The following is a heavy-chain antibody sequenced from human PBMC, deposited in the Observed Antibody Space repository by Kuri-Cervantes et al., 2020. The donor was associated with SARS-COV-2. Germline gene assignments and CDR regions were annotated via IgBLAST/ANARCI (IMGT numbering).Heavy chain of an antibody. D-gene: IGHD2-2*01. J-gene: IGHJ6*03. V-gene: IGHV3-NL1*01. CDR3: AKRARVVPAAAVYYYYMDV. CDR2: INWNGGST. CDR1: GFTFSSYS. Sequence: GGSLRLSCAASGFTFSSYSMNWVRQAPGKGLEWVSGINWNGGSTGYADSVKGRFTISRDNSKNTLYLQMNSLRAEDTAVYYCAKRARVVPAAAVYYYYMDVWGKGTTVTVSS.